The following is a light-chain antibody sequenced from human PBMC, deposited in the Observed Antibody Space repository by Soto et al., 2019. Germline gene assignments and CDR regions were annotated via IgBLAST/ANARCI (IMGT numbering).Light chain of an antibody. Sequence: DIQMTQSPSTLSASVGVRVTITCRASQSISSWLAWYQQKPGKAPKFLIYKASNLEVGVPSRFSGSGSGTEFTLTISSLQPDDFATYYCQQYNSYSLTFGGGTKVDI. CDR2: KAS. J-gene: IGKJ4*01. V-gene: IGKV1-5*03. CDR3: QQYNSYSLT. CDR1: QSISSW.